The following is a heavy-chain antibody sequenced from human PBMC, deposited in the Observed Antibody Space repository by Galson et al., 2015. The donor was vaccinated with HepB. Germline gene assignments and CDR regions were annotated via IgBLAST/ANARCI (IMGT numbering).Heavy chain of an antibody. CDR2: ISGSGGGT. D-gene: IGHD3-22*01. CDR1: GFTFNNYA. Sequence: SLRLSCAASGFTFNNYAMSWVRQGPGKGLEWVSVISGSGGGTSHADSVKGRFTISRDDSKNMVYLQMNSLRAEDTAVYYCAKHDSQFEYWGQGTLVTVSS. J-gene: IGHJ4*02. V-gene: IGHV3-23*01. CDR3: AKHDSQFEY.